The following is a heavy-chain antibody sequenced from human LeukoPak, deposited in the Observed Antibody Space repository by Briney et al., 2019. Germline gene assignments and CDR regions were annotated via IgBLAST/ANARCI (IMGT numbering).Heavy chain of an antibody. D-gene: IGHD3-22*01. CDR2: VNHSAGT. Sequence: SETLSLTCAVYGGSFTAYYWSWIRQSPGKGLEWIGEVNHSAGTSFNPSLKSRVTISVDTSKNQFSLKLSSVTAADTAVYYCARGRGDSSGYYYIDYWGQGTLVTVSS. V-gene: IGHV4-34*01. CDR3: ARGRGDSSGYYYIDY. CDR1: GGSFTAYY. J-gene: IGHJ4*02.